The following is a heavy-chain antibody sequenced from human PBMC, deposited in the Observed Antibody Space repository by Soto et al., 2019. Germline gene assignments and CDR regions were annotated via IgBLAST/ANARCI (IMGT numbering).Heavy chain of an antibody. Sequence: GGSLRLSCAASGFTFSSYAMSWVRQAPGKGLEWVSAISGSGGSTYYPDSVKGRFTISRDNSKNTLYLQMNSLRAEDTAVYYCAKDRCSSGCNRFDPWGQGTLVTVSS. J-gene: IGHJ5*02. CDR2: ISGSGGST. V-gene: IGHV3-23*01. CDR1: GFTFSSYA. CDR3: AKDRCSSGCNRFDP. D-gene: IGHD6-25*01.